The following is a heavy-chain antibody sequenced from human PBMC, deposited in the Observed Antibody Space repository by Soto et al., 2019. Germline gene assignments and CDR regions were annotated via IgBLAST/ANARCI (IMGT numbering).Heavy chain of an antibody. V-gene: IGHV1-2*04. Sequence: GTSVKVSWEASGDAFTGCYMHWVRQAPGQGLEWMGWINPNSGGTNYAQKFQGWVTMTRDTSISTAYMELSRLRSDDTAVYYCAKDSVVVVAATLSHAFDIWGQGTMVTVSS. D-gene: IGHD2-15*01. CDR2: INPNSGGT. CDR3: AKDSVVVVAATLSHAFDI. J-gene: IGHJ3*02. CDR1: GDAFTGCY.